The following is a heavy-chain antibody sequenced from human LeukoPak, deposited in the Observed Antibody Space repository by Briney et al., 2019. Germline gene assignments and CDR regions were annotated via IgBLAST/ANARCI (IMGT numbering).Heavy chain of an antibody. Sequence: TGGSLRLSCAASGFTFSSYWMHWVRQAPGKGLVWVSHINSDGSSTSYADSVKGRFTISRDNAKNTLYLQMSSLRAEDTAVYYCARSNNGGWGYCDYWGQGSLVTVSS. V-gene: IGHV3-74*01. J-gene: IGHJ4*02. D-gene: IGHD3-16*01. CDR1: GFTFSSYW. CDR2: INSDGSST. CDR3: ARSNNGGWGYCDY.